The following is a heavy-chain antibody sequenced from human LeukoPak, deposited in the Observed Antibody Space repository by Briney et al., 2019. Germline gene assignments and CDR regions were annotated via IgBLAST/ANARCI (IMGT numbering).Heavy chain of an antibody. D-gene: IGHD6-13*01. J-gene: IGHJ4*02. CDR3: AGHGQQLVIDIDY. CDR2: IYSGGST. V-gene: IGHV3-66*04. CDR1: GFTVSSNY. Sequence: GGSLRLSCAASGFTVSSNYMSWVRQAPGKGLEWVSVIYSGGSTYYADSVKGRFTISRDNSKNTLYLQMNSLRAEDTAVYYCAGHGQQLVIDIDYWGQGTLVTVSS.